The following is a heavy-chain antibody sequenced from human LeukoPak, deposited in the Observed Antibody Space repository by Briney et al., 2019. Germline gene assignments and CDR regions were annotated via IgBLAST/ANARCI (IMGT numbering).Heavy chain of an antibody. D-gene: IGHD3-10*01. Sequence: SETLSLTCAVYGGSFSGYYWSWIRQPPGKGLEWIGEINHSGSTNYNPSLKSRVTISVDTSKNQFSLKLSSVTAADTAVYYCARGKRITMVRGVIITLHPFDYWGQGTWSPSPQ. CDR1: GGSFSGYY. CDR3: ARGKRITMVRGVIITLHPFDY. CDR2: INHSGST. J-gene: IGHJ4*02. V-gene: IGHV4-34*01.